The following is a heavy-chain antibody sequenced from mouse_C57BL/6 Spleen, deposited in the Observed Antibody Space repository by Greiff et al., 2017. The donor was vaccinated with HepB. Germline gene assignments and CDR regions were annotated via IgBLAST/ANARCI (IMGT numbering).Heavy chain of an antibody. CDR2: INPSSGYT. V-gene: IGHV1-4*01. CDR3: AREDGYGDFEV. Sequence: VQLQQSGAELARPGASVKMSCKASGYTFTSYTMHWVKQRPGQGLEWIGYINPSSGYTKYNQKFKDKATLTADKSSSTAYKQQSSLTSEDSAVYYCAREDGYGDFEVWGTGTTVTVSS. D-gene: IGHD2-3*01. J-gene: IGHJ1*03. CDR1: GYTFTSYT.